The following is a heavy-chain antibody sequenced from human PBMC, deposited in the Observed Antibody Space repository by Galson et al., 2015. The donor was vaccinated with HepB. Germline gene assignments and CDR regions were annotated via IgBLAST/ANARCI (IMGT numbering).Heavy chain of an antibody. J-gene: IGHJ4*02. CDR3: VHSTTYSFPY. D-gene: IGHD1-1*01. CDR2: IYWDDDK. Sequence: PALVKPTQTLTLTCTFSRFSLHTVGVTVGWIRQPPGKALEWLALIYWDDDKRYSPSLKTRLTVAKDASRNQVVLTMTNMRPVDTGTYYCVHSTTYSFPYWGQGALVTVSS. V-gene: IGHV2-5*02. CDR1: RFSLHTVGVT.